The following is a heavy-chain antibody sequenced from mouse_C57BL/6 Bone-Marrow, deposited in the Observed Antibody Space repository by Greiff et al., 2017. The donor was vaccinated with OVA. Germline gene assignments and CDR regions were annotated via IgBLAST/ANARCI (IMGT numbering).Heavy chain of an antibody. J-gene: IGHJ4*01. D-gene: IGHD1-1*01. V-gene: IGHV1-9*01. CDR1: GYTFTGYW. CDR3: AREKITTVVATPAMDY. Sequence: QVQLQQSGAELMKPGASVKLSCKATGYTFTGYWIEWVKQRPGHGLEWIGEILPGSGSTNYNEKFKGKATFTADTSSNTAYMQLSSLTTEDSAIYYCAREKITTVVATPAMDYWGQGTSVTVSS. CDR2: ILPGSGST.